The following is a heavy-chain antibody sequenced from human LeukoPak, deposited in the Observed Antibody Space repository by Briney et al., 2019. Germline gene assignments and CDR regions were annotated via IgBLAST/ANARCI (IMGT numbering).Heavy chain of an antibody. CDR1: GYTFTGYY. Sequence: ASVKVSCKASGYTFTGYYMHWVRQAPGQGLEWMGWINPNSGGTNYAQKFQGWVTRTRDTSISTAYMELSRLRSDDTAVYYCARDRAIAATNGMDVWGQGTTVTVSS. V-gene: IGHV1-2*04. CDR2: INPNSGGT. D-gene: IGHD6-6*01. CDR3: ARDRAIAATNGMDV. J-gene: IGHJ6*02.